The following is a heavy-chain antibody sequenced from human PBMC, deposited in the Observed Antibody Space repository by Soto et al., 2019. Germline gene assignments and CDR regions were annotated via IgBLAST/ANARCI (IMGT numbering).Heavy chain of an antibody. V-gene: IGHV3-30-3*01. D-gene: IGHD3-22*01. Sequence: GGSLRLSCAASGFTLRNHAMHWVRQAPGKGLEWVAVVSHDGNNEYYGDSVKGRFTISRDNSKNTLYLHMNSLRAEDTAVYHCARDGHYYDSSAYYYFDHWGQGTLVTVSS. CDR2: VSHDGNNE. CDR1: GFTLRNHA. CDR3: ARDGHYYDSSAYYYFDH. J-gene: IGHJ4*02.